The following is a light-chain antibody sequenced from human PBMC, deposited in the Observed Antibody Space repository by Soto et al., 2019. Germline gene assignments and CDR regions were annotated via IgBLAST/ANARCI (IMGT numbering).Light chain of an antibody. J-gene: IGKJ4*01. CDR3: QQRSHWPPLT. CDR1: QSVSTY. CDR2: DAS. V-gene: IGKV3-11*01. Sequence: EIVLTQSPATLSMSPGVRDTLSCRASQSVSTYLAWYQQKPGQAPRLLIFDASNRDSGIPSRFSGSGSGTNFTLTISRLEPEDFAVYFCQQRSHWPPLTFGGGTKVEIK.